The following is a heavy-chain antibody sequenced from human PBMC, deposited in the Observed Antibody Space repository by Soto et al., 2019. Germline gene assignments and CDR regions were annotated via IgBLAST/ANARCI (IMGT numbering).Heavy chain of an antibody. CDR1: GFSLSNAGMG. CDR3: ARAVDRAISDIWFDP. CDR2: IFSSDEK. Sequence: SGPTLVNPTETLTLTCTVSGFSLSNAGMGVSWIRQPPGRALEWLAHIFSSDEKSYRTSLETGLTVSKDTSKSQVVLTMTNMDPLDTATYYCARAVDRAISDIWFDPWGQGTQVTVSS. J-gene: IGHJ5*02. D-gene: IGHD5-18*01. V-gene: IGHV2-26*01.